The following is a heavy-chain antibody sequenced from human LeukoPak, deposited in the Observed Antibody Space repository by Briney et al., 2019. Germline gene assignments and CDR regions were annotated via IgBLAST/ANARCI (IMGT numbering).Heavy chain of an antibody. J-gene: IGHJ5*02. CDR3: AITVTTGFDP. V-gene: IGHV1-69*04. D-gene: IGHD4-17*01. CDR2: IIPILGIA. Sequence: ASVKVSCKASGGTFSSYAISWVRQAPGQGLEWMGRIIPILGIANYAQKFQGRVTITADKSTSTACMELSSLRSEDTAVYYCAITVTTGFDPWGQGTLVTVSS. CDR1: GGTFSSYA.